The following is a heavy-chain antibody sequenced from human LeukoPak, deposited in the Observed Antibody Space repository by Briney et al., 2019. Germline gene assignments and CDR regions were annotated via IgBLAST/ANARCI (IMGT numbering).Heavy chain of an antibody. CDR2: INHSGST. CDR1: GGSFSGYY. D-gene: IGHD2-2*01. Sequence: SETLSLTCAVYGGSFSGYYWSWIRQPPGKGLEWIGEINHSGSTNYNPSLKSRVTTSVDTSKNQFSLKLSFVTAADTAVYYCASGLVIDYWGQGTLVTVSS. CDR3: ASGLVIDY. J-gene: IGHJ4*02. V-gene: IGHV4-34*01.